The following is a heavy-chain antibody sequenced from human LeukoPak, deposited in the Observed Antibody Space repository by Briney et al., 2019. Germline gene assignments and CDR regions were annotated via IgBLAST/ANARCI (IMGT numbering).Heavy chain of an antibody. CDR2: INTKGET. CDR3: ATSNDAKIAPFDH. D-gene: IGHD2-21*01. CDR1: GVSMSAYQ. V-gene: IGHV4-4*09. Sequence: SETLSLTCTVSGVSMSAYQWSWVRQSPEKGLEWIGCINTKGETSYNPSLKSRVTTSVDTSKSQFSLRLTSVTAAGTAVYYCATSNDAKIAPFDHWGQGAPVTVST. J-gene: IGHJ4*02.